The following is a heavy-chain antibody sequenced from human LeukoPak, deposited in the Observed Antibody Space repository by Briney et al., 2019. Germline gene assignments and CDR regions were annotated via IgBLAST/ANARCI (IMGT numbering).Heavy chain of an antibody. CDR2: INHSGST. CDR3: ARSRYYYGSESYGGAFYYFDY. V-gene: IGHV4-34*01. Sequence: PSETLSLTCAVYGGSFSGYYWSWIRQPPGKGLEWIGEINHSGSTNYNPSLKSRVTISVDTSKNQFSLKLSSVTAADTAVYYCARSRYYYGSESYGGAFYYFDYWGQGTLVTVSS. D-gene: IGHD3-10*01. J-gene: IGHJ4*02. CDR1: GGSFSGYY.